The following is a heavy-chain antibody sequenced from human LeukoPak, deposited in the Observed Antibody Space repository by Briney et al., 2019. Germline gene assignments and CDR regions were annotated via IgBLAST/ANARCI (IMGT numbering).Heavy chain of an antibody. J-gene: IGHJ4*02. D-gene: IGHD3-16*01. CDR2: ISAYSGNT. CDR3: ARGADTGSYGSMVYFDY. CDR1: GYTFTSYG. V-gene: IGHV1-18*01. Sequence: AAVKLSCTASGYTFTSYGISWVRQAPGQGLEWMGLISAYSGNTNFAQKLQGRVTMTTDTSTSTAYMELRSLRSDDTAVYFCARGADTGSYGSMVYFDYWGQGT.